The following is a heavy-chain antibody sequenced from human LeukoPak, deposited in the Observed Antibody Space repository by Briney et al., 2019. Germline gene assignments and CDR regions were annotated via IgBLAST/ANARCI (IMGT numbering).Heavy chain of an antibody. CDR2: INPSSGGT. CDR1: GYTFTGYY. V-gene: IGHV1-2*02. CDR3: ARRSLEMATITD. D-gene: IGHD5-24*01. J-gene: IGHJ4*02. Sequence: GASVKVSCKASGYTFTGYYMHWVRQAPGQGLEWMGWINPSSGGTNYAQKFQGRVTMTRDTSISTAYMELSRLRSDDTAVYYCARRSLEMATITDWGQGTLVTVSS.